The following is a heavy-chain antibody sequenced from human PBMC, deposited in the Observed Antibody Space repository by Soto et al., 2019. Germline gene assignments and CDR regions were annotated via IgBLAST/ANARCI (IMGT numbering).Heavy chain of an antibody. Sequence: GGSLRLSCAASGFTFSSYWMSWVRQAPGKGLEWVANIKQDGSEKYYVDSVKGRFTISRDNAKNSLYLQMNSLRAEDTAVYYCARLSSRDYRGVDWFYPWGQGTLVTVSS. J-gene: IGHJ5*02. V-gene: IGHV3-7*01. D-gene: IGHD4-4*01. CDR1: GFTFSSYW. CDR3: ARLSSRDYRGVDWFYP. CDR2: IKQDGSEK.